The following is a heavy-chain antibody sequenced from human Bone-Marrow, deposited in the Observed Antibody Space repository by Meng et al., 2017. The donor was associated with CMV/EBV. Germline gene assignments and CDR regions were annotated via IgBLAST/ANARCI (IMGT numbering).Heavy chain of an antibody. CDR3: AKDFSGEVGYFQH. CDR2: IYSGGSST. V-gene: IGHV3-23*03. J-gene: IGHJ1*01. D-gene: IGHD3-10*01. CDR1: GFTFSSYA. Sequence: GESLKISCAASGFTFSSYAMSWVRQAPGKGLEWVSVIYSGGSSTYYADSVKGRFTISRDNSKNTLYLQMNSLRAEDTAVYYCAKDFSGEVGYFQHWGQGTLGTVS.